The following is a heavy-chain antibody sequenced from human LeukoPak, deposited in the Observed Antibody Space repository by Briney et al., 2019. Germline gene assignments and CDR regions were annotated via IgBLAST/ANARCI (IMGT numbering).Heavy chain of an antibody. CDR1: GFTFSSYT. CDR3: AREWTGTTAFDY. Sequence: GGSLRLSCAASGFTFSSYTIHWVRQAPGKGLEWVSSISSSSSYIYYADSVKGRFTISRDNAKNSLYLQMNSLRAEDTAVYYCAREWTGTTAFDYWGQGTLVTVSS. D-gene: IGHD1-1*01. J-gene: IGHJ4*02. CDR2: ISSSSSYI. V-gene: IGHV3-21*01.